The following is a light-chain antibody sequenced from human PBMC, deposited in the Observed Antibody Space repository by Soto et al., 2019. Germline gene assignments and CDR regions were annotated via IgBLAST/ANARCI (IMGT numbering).Light chain of an antibody. V-gene: IGKV1-33*01. CDR2: DAF. CDR1: HDISNC. CDR3: QQYENLPLT. Sequence: DIQMTQSPSSLSASVGDRVTITCQASHDISNCLNWYQQKPGKAPKLLIYDAFNSETGVPSRFSGSGSGTDFTFTISSLQPEDIATDYCQQYENLPLTFGPGTKVDIK. J-gene: IGKJ3*01.